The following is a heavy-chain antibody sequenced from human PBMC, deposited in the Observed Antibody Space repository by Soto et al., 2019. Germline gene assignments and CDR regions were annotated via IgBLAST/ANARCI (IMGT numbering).Heavy chain of an antibody. D-gene: IGHD3-10*01. CDR1: GYTFTSYG. Sequence: ASVKVSCKASGYTFTSYGISWVRQAPGQGLEWMGWISAYNGNTNYAQKLQGRVTMTTDTSTSTAYMELRSLRSDDTAVYYCARDLVRTVRGVIITSTYYYYYGMDVWGQGTTVTVSS. V-gene: IGHV1-18*04. CDR2: ISAYNGNT. J-gene: IGHJ6*02. CDR3: ARDLVRTVRGVIITSTYYYYYGMDV.